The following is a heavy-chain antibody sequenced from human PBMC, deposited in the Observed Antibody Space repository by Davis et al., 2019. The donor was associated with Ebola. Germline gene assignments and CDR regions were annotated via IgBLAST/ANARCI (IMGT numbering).Heavy chain of an antibody. CDR3: ARDEKYYYDSSGYYQRRMMDV. Sequence: SETLSLTCTVSGGSISSGGYYWSWIRQPPGKGLEWIGYIYYSGSTYYNPSLKSRVTISVDTSKNQFSLKLSSVTAADTAVYYCARDEKYYYDSSGYYQRRMMDVWGQGTTVTVSS. CDR2: IYYSGST. J-gene: IGHJ6*02. V-gene: IGHV4-30-4*01. CDR1: GGSISSGGYY. D-gene: IGHD3-22*01.